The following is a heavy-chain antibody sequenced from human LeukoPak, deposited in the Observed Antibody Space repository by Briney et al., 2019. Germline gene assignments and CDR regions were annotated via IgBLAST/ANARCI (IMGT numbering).Heavy chain of an antibody. CDR1: GFTFSSYW. D-gene: IGHD6-19*01. CDR3: ARDVWTGVAVSDY. J-gene: IGHJ4*02. V-gene: IGHV3-7*01. CDR2: IKEDGSIQ. Sequence: HAGGSLRLSCVASGFTFSSYWMTWVRQAPGKGLEWLANIKEDGSIQYYLDSVRGRFTTSRDNAKTSVYLQLNSLRADDTAVYYCARDVWTGVAVSDYWGQGTLVTVSS.